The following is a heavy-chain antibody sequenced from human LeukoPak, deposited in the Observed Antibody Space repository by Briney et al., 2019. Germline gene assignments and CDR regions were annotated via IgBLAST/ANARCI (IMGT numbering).Heavy chain of an antibody. D-gene: IGHD1-14*01. CDR3: ARDSGNTGNYWYFDL. Sequence: ASVKVSCKASGYTFTSYYMHWVRQAPGQGLEWMGIINPSGGSTRYAQKFQGRVTMTRNTSTSTVYMELSSLRSEDTAVYYCARDSGNTGNYWYFDLWGRGTLVTVSS. J-gene: IGHJ2*01. CDR1: GYTFTSYY. V-gene: IGHV1-46*01. CDR2: INPSGGST.